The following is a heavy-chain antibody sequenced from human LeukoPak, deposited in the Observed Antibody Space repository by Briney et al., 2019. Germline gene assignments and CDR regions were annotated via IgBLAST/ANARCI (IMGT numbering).Heavy chain of an antibody. CDR3: AAEGSYYYDSSGCYTFDY. CDR1: GFTFTSSA. V-gene: IGHV1-58*01. Sequence: SVKVSCKASGFTFTSSAVQWVRQARGQRLEWIGWIVVGSGNTNYAQKFQERVTITRDMSTSTAYMELSSLRSEDTAVYYCAAEGSYYYDSSGCYTFDYWGQGTLVTVSS. J-gene: IGHJ4*02. CDR2: IVVGSGNT. D-gene: IGHD3-22*01.